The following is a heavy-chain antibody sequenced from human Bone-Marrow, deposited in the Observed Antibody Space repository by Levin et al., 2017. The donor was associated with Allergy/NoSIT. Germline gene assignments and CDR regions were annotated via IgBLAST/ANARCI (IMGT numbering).Heavy chain of an antibody. CDR3: ARLSSVNHYYFYYMDV. CDR1: GGSFSGYY. CDR2: VNHIGTT. V-gene: IGHV4-34*01. J-gene: IGHJ6*03. Sequence: SETLSLTCAVYGGSFSGYYWSWIRQPPGKGLEWIGEVNHIGTTNYNPSLKSRVTISADTSKNQFPLKVNSVSAADTAVYYCARLSSVNHYYFYYMDVWGKGTTVTVSS. D-gene: IGHD2/OR15-2a*01.